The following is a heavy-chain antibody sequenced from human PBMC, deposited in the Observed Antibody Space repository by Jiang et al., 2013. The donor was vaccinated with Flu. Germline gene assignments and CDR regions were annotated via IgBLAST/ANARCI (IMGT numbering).Heavy chain of an antibody. CDR1: GFSLTTGGVG. Sequence: TFSGFSLTTGGVGVGWVRQPPGRALEWLALVYSNDAKRYSPSLTNRLTIKKDTSKNQVVLTLANLDPVDTATYFCVKQWQLAFDYWGRGAQVTVSS. D-gene: IGHD6-19*01. V-gene: IGHV2-5*01. CDR3: VKQWQLAFDY. CDR2: VYSNDAK. J-gene: IGHJ4*02.